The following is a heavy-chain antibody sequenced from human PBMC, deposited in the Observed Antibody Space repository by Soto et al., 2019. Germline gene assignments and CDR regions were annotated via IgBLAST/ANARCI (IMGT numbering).Heavy chain of an antibody. Sequence: GESLKISCKGSGYSFTSYWIGWVRQMPAKGLEWMGIIYPGDSDTRYSPSFQGQVTISADRSSDTAYLQWNSLKPSDTAIYYCARVRISYYDFQHWGQGTLVTVSS. D-gene: IGHD1-26*01. CDR2: IYPGDSDT. CDR3: ARVRISYYDFQH. J-gene: IGHJ1*01. V-gene: IGHV5-51*01. CDR1: GYSFTSYW.